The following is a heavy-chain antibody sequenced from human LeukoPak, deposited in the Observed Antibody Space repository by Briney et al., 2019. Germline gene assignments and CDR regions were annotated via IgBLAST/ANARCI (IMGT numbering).Heavy chain of an antibody. V-gene: IGHV4-34*09. J-gene: IGHJ4*02. CDR1: GGSFSGYY. CDR3: ARRISNNWIFDY. CDR2: INHSGST. Sequence: PSETLSLTCAVYGGSFSGYYWSWIRQPPGKGLEWIGEINHSGSTNYNPSLKNRVTISVDTSKNQFSLKLSSVTAADTAVYYCARRISNNWIFDYWGQGTLVTVSS. D-gene: IGHD1-1*01.